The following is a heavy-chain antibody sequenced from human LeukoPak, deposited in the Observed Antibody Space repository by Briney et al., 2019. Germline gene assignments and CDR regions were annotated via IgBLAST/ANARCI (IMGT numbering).Heavy chain of an antibody. CDR1: GGSISSGDYY. CDR2: IYYSGST. V-gene: IGHV4-30-4*02. Sequence: SETLSLTCTVSGGSISSGDYYWSWIRQPPGKGLEWIGYIYYSGSTYYNPSLKSRVTISVDTSKNQFSLKLSSVTAADTAVYYCARVLNWGSFNYYFGMDVWGQGTTVTVSS. J-gene: IGHJ6*02. CDR3: ARVLNWGSFNYYFGMDV. D-gene: IGHD7-27*01.